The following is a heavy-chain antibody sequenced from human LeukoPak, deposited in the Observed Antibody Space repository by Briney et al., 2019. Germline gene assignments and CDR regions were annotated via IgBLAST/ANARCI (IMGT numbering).Heavy chain of an antibody. Sequence: SETLSLTCAVYGGSFSGYYWSWIRQPPGKGLEWIGEINHSGSTNYNPSLKSRVTIPVDTSKNQFSLKLSSVTAADTAVYYCARSRVVVTAIPGAFDIWGQGTMVTVSS. CDR3: ARSRVVVTAIPGAFDI. J-gene: IGHJ3*02. CDR1: GGSFSGYY. D-gene: IGHD2-21*02. CDR2: INHSGST. V-gene: IGHV4-34*01.